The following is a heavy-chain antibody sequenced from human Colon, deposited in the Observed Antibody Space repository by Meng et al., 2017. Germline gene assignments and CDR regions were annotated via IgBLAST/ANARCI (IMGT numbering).Heavy chain of an antibody. D-gene: IGHD4-17*01. CDR1: GFTFRDHS. CDR3: ARQDDYGDYKIDF. V-gene: IGHV3-21*01. CDR2: ISTSSTYV. J-gene: IGHJ4*02. Sequence: GGSLRLSCTASGFTFRDHSIDWVRQTPGKGLEWVSSISTSSTYVYYADSVKGRFTISRDNAKNSVFLQMNSLRAEDSAVYYCARQDDYGDYKIDFWGQGTLVTVSS.